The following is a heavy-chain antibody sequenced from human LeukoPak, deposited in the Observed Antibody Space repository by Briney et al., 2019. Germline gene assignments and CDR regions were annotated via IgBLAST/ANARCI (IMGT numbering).Heavy chain of an antibody. D-gene: IGHD3-22*01. J-gene: IGHJ4*02. CDR3: ARDPAAQDYYDSSGYYPKYYFDY. Sequence: GGSLRLSCAASGFTFSSYGMHWVRQAPGQGLEWMGIINPSGGSTSYAQKFQGRVTMTRDTSTSTVYMELSSLRSEDTAVYYCARDPAAQDYYDSSGYYPKYYFDYWGQGTLVTVSS. CDR1: GFTFSSYG. CDR2: INPSGGST. V-gene: IGHV1-46*01.